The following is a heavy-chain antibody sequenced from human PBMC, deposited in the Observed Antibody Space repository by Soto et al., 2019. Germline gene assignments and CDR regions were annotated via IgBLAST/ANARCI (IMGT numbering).Heavy chain of an antibody. V-gene: IGHV3-30-3*01. J-gene: IGHJ6*02. D-gene: IGHD3-10*01. CDR2: ISYDGSNK. CDR1: GFTFSIYA. CDR3: ARDGITMVRGVIIYYYYYGMDV. Sequence: GGSLRLSCAASGFTFSIYAMHWVRHAPGKGLEWVAVISYDGSNKYYADSVKGRFTISRDNSKNTLYLQMNSLRAEDTAVYYCARDGITMVRGVIIYYYYYGMDVWGQGTTVTVSS.